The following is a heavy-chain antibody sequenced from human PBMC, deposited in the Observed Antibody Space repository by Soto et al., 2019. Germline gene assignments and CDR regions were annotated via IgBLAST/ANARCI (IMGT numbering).Heavy chain of an antibody. CDR2: ISSSSSYI. V-gene: IGHV3-21*01. J-gene: IGHJ6*03. CDR1: GFTFSSYS. CDR3: ARGNYYDILTGPKNPYYYYYYMDV. D-gene: IGHD3-9*01. Sequence: GGSLRLSCAASGFTFSSYSMNWVRQAPGKGLEWVSSISSSSSYIYYAESVKGRITISRDNAKKSLYQQMNSLRAEDTAVYYFARGNYYDILTGPKNPYYYYYYMDVWGKGTTVTVSS.